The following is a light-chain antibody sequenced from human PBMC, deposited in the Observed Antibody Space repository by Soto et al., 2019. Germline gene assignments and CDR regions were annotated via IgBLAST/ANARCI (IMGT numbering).Light chain of an antibody. V-gene: IGKV3-20*01. CDR2: GAS. CDR3: QQYGSSPTT. Sequence: EIVMTQSPATLSVSPGERATLSCRASQSVSSNLAWYQQKPGQAPRLLIYGASTRATGIPDRFSGSGSGTDFTLTISRLEPEDFAVYHCQQYGSSPTTFGQGTKVEIK. J-gene: IGKJ1*01. CDR1: QSVSSN.